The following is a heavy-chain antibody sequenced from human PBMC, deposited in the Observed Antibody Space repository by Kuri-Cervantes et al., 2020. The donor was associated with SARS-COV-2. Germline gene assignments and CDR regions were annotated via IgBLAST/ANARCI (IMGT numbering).Heavy chain of an antibody. Sequence: GGSLRLSCAASGFTFSTYSMTWVRQAPGKGLEWVSSISSSSSQRYYVDSVKGRFTISRDNAKNSLYLQMNSLRAEDTAVYYCARDAHMVRFLEWLLTFGYFDLWGRGTLVTVSS. CDR1: GFTFSTYS. J-gene: IGHJ2*01. CDR3: ARDAHMVRFLEWLLTFGYFDL. CDR2: ISSSSSQR. D-gene: IGHD3-3*01. V-gene: IGHV3-21*01.